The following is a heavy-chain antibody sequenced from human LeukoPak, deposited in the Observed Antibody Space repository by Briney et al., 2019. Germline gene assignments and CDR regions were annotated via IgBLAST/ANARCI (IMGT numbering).Heavy chain of an antibody. Sequence: GGSLRLSCAASGFTFTNYVMSWVRQAPGKGLEWVSGISDSGGSTYYADSVKGRFTISRDNSKNTLYLQMNSLRAEDTAVYYGAKGPLGDADSWGQGTLVTVS. CDR3: AKGPLGDADS. J-gene: IGHJ4*02. CDR2: ISDSGGST. D-gene: IGHD4-17*01. CDR1: GFTFTNYV. V-gene: IGHV3-23*01.